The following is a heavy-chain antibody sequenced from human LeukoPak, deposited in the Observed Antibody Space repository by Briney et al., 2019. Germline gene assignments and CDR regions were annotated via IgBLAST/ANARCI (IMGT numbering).Heavy chain of an antibody. V-gene: IGHV4-34*01. CDR2: INHSGST. J-gene: IGHJ6*02. CDR3: ARAPQYSYGTNYYYYYGMDV. CDR1: GVPFSGYY. D-gene: IGHD5-18*01. Sequence: SETLSLTCAVYGVPFSGYYWSWIRQPPGKGLEWIGEINHSGSTNYNPSLKSRVTISVDTSKNQFSLKLSSVTAADTAVYYCARAPQYSYGTNYYYYYGMDVWGQGTTVTVSS.